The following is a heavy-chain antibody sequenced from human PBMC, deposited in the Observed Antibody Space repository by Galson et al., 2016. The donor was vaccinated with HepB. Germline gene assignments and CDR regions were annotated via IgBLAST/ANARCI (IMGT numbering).Heavy chain of an antibody. Sequence: SLRLSCAASGFTFSSYWMHWVRQSPEEGLVWVSHINRDGRTTAYAHSVKGRFTITRDNAKKTLYLQMNGLRIEDTAVYYLARDPLLWGHWFAPWGQGTLVTFSS. J-gene: IGHJ5*02. CDR1: GFTFSSYW. V-gene: IGHV3-74*01. CDR2: INRDGRTT. D-gene: IGHD3-10*01. CDR3: ARDPLLWGHWFAP.